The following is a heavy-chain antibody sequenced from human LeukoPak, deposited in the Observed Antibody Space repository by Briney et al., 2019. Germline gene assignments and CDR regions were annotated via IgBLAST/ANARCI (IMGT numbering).Heavy chain of an antibody. D-gene: IGHD2-15*01. CDR1: GGSISTSGYY. Sequence: NPSETLTLTCTVSGGSISTSGYYWGWIRQPPGKGLEWIGSIYYSGSAYYNPSLESRVTISVDTSKNHFSLKLSSVTAADTAVYYCARDCPAYCNGGSCYYYYYMDVWGKGTTVTVSS. CDR2: IYYSGSA. J-gene: IGHJ6*03. CDR3: ARDCPAYCNGGSCYYYYYMDV. V-gene: IGHV4-39*07.